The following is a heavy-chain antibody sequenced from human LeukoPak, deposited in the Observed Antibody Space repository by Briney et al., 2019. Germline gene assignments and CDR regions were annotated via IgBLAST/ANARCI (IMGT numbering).Heavy chain of an antibody. J-gene: IGHJ4*02. D-gene: IGHD1-26*01. CDR2: IYYSGST. CDR1: GGSISSGDYY. V-gene: IGHV4-30-4*01. Sequence: PSETLSLTCTVSGGSISSGDYYWSWIRQPPGKGLEWIGYIYYSGSTYYNPSLKSRVTISVDTSKNQFSLKLSSVTAADTAVYYCARGLYSSWSWAPVFDYWGQGTLVTVSS. CDR3: ARGLYSSWSWAPVFDY.